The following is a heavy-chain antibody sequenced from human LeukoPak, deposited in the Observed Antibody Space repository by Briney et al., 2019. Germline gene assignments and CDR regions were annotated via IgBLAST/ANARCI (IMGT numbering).Heavy chain of an antibody. Sequence: ASVKVFCKASGYTFTSYYMHWVRQAPGQGLEWMGIINPSGGSTSYAQKFQGRVTMTRDTSTSTVYMELSSLRSEDTAVYYCARDSIADCSGGSCYSGYFDYWGQGTLVTVSS. CDR1: GYTFTSYY. CDR3: ARDSIADCSGGSCYSGYFDY. CDR2: INPSGGST. J-gene: IGHJ4*02. V-gene: IGHV1-46*01. D-gene: IGHD2-15*01.